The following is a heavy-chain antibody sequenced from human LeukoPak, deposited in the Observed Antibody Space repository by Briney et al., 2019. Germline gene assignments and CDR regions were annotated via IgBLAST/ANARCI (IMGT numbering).Heavy chain of an antibody. CDR3: ARDGVAVVRGVIRGLIDY. D-gene: IGHD3-10*01. Sequence: ASVKVSCKVSGYTLTELSMHWVRQAPGKGLEWMGGFDPEDGETIYAQKFQGRVTMTEDTSTSTVYMELSSLRSEDTAVYYCARDGVAVVRGVIRGLIDYWGQGTLVTVSS. J-gene: IGHJ4*02. V-gene: IGHV1-24*01. CDR2: FDPEDGET. CDR1: GYTLTELS.